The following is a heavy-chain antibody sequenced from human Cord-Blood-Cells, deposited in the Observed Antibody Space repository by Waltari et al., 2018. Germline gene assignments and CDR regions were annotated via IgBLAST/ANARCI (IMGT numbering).Heavy chain of an antibody. CDR3: ARARPRYSGSYYYFDY. Sequence: QVQLVQSGAEVKKPGASVKVSCKASGNTFTSYYMHGVRQAPGQGLEWMGIINPSGGSTSYAQKFQGRVTMTRDTSTSTVYMELSSLRSEDTAVYYCARARPRYSGSYYYFDYWGQGTLVTVSS. CDR2: INPSGGST. CDR1: GNTFTSYY. V-gene: IGHV1-46*03. D-gene: IGHD1-26*01. J-gene: IGHJ4*02.